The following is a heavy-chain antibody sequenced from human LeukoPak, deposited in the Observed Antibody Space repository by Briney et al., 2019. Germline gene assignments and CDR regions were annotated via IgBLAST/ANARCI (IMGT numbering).Heavy chain of an antibody. V-gene: IGHV1-18*01. CDR3: ARVPLYPTPYSNYEY. CDR2: ISAYNGNT. D-gene: IGHD4-11*01. J-gene: IGHJ4*02. CDR1: GYTFTSYG. Sequence: ASVKVSCKASGYTFTSYGISWVRQAPGQGLEWMGWISAYNGNTNYAQKLQGRVTMTTDTSTSTAYMELRSLRSDDTAVYYCARVPLYPTPYSNYEYWGQGTLVTVSS.